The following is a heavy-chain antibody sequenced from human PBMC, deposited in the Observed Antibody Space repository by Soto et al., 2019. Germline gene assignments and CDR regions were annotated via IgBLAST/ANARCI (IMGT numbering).Heavy chain of an antibody. D-gene: IGHD2-2*01. CDR1: GFPFHGCC. CDR3: AKGGGETRRARGGLWDVTAALNPPGIYYMDV. Sequence: GGSLSLSCASAGFPFHGCCMILVRQAQGKGLECVSTISGSGGSTYYADSVKGRFTISRDNSKNTLYLQMNSLRAEDTAVYYCAKGGGETRRARGGLWDVTAALNPPGIYYMDVWGKGTTVTVSS. J-gene: IGHJ6*03. V-gene: IGHV3-23*01. CDR2: ISGSGGST.